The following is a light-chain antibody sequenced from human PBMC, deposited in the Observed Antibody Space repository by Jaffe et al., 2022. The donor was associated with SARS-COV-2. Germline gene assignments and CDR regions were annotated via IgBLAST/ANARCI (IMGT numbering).Light chain of an antibody. CDR2: DLS. J-gene: IGLJ2*01. CDR3: SSYSRTREVV. Sequence: QPALTQPASVSGSPGQSITISCTGTSADVGGYNFVTWYQQYPGKAPQLIIRDLSYRPSGVSDRFSASKSGDTASLTISGLQPEDEADYYCSSYSRTREVVFGGGTKLTVL. V-gene: IGLV2-14*03. CDR1: SADVGGYNF.